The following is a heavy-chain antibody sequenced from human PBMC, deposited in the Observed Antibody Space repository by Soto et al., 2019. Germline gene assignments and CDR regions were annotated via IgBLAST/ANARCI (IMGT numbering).Heavy chain of an antibody. D-gene: IGHD3-10*01. Sequence: SVKVSCKVSGFTFTSSAVQWVRQARGQRLEWIGWIVVGRGNTNYAQKFQERVTITRDMSTSTAYMELSSLRSEDTAVYYCAAVRGHGGNNYWGQGTLVTVSS. CDR1: GFTFTSSA. V-gene: IGHV1-58*01. CDR3: AAVRGHGGNNY. CDR2: IVVGRGNT. J-gene: IGHJ4*02.